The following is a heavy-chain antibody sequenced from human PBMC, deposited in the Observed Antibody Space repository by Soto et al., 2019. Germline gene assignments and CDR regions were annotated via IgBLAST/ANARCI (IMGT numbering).Heavy chain of an antibody. CDR3: ARDERDSGSLDY. V-gene: IGHV3-33*01. J-gene: IGHJ4*02. CDR2: IWYDGSNK. Sequence: QVQLVESGGGVVQPGRSLRLSCAASGFTFSTYGMHWVRQAPGKGLEWVAVIWYDGSNKYYADSVKGLFTISRDNSKNTLYLQMNSLRAEDTAVYYCARDERDSGSLDYWGQGTLVTVSS. CDR1: GFTFSTYG. D-gene: IGHD3-10*01.